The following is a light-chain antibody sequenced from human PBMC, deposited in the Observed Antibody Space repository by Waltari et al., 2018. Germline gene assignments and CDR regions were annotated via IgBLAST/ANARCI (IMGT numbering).Light chain of an antibody. CDR3: FSFVAANSFV. V-gene: IGLV2-23*01. CDR1: SNDIGHYDL. CDR2: GAT. Sequence: QSALTQPASVSGSPGQSITLPCTGTSNDIGHYDLVSWYQQRPGEAPKPLMYGATKRPSGVSNRFSGSKSGKTASLTISGLQTEDEADYYCFSFVAANSFVFGPGTKVTVL. J-gene: IGLJ1*01.